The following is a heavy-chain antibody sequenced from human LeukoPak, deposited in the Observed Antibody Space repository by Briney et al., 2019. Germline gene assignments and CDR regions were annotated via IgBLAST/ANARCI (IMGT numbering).Heavy chain of an antibody. D-gene: IGHD6-19*01. V-gene: IGHV1-2*02. Sequence: ASVKVSCKASGYTFTGYYIHWVRQAPGQGLEWMGWINPKSGDTKYSQQFQDRVTMTSDTSISTAYMELSGLRSDDTAVYYCASASSGWSDFDHWGQGTLVTVSS. J-gene: IGHJ4*02. CDR3: ASASSGWSDFDH. CDR1: GYTFTGYY. CDR2: INPKSGDT.